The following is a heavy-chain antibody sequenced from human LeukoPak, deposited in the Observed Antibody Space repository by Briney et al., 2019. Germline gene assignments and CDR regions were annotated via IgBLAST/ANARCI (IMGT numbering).Heavy chain of an antibody. CDR3: ARERYSTIQNDALDL. CDR1: GFTFSSYE. Sequence: KSGGSLRLSCAASGFTFSSYEMNWVRQAPGKGLEWVSSITSSSSDIYYADSVKGRFTISRDNAKNSLYLEMNSLRAEDTAVYYCARERYSTIQNDALDLWGQGTKVTVSS. J-gene: IGHJ3*01. CDR2: ITSSSSDI. D-gene: IGHD1-26*01. V-gene: IGHV3-21*01.